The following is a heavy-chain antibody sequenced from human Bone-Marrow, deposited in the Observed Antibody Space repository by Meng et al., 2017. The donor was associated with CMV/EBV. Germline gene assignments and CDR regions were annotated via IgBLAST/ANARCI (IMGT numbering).Heavy chain of an antibody. V-gene: IGHV3-43D*03. CDR1: GFTFDDYA. D-gene: IGHD5-18*01. CDR3: ARESAWYSYGYGDYYYGMDV. J-gene: IGHJ6*02. Sequence: GESLKISCAASGFTFDDYAMHWVRQAPGKGLEWVSLISWDGGSTYYADSVKGRFTISRENSKNSLYLQMNSLRAEDTAVYYCARESAWYSYGYGDYYYGMDVWGQGTTVTVSS. CDR2: ISWDGGST.